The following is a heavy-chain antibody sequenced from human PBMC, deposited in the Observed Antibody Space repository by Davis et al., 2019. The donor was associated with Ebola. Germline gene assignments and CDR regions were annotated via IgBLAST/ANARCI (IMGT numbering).Heavy chain of an antibody. D-gene: IGHD1-26*01. CDR2: IYYSGSA. CDR3: ARDPSPYTGSFQFDY. CDR1: GTSISPYY. V-gene: IGHV4-59*01. Sequence: PSETLSLTCSVSGTSISPYYWSWIRQPPGKGLEWIGHIYYSGSAKYNASLKNRVTISLDTSASQFTLKLSTVTAADTAVYYCARDPSPYTGSFQFDYWGHGSLVTVSS. J-gene: IGHJ4*01.